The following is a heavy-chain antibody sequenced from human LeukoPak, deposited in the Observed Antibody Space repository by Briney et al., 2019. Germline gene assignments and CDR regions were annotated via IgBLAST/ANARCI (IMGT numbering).Heavy chain of an antibody. V-gene: IGHV3-7*01. D-gene: IGHD6-19*01. CDR2: IKPDVSEI. CDR1: GFTFSNYW. CDR3: AKDTVNSGSSY. J-gene: IGHJ4*02. Sequence: QAGGSLRLSCAASGFTFSNYWMSWVRQAPGKGLEWVANIKPDVSEIYYVDSVKGRFTISRDNAKNSLYLQMNSLRAEDTAVYYCAKDTVNSGSSYWGQGTLVSVSS.